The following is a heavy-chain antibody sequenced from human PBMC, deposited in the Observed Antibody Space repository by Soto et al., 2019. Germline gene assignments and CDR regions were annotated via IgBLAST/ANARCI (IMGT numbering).Heavy chain of an antibody. D-gene: IGHD5-18*01. CDR3: ARVGYSYAKYYFDY. Sequence: GGSLRLSCAASGFTFSSYWMSWVRQAPGKGLEWVANIKQDGSEKYYVDSVKGRFTISRDNAKNSLHLQMNSLRAEDTAVYYCARVGYSYAKYYFDYWGQGTLVTVSS. J-gene: IGHJ4*02. CDR1: GFTFSSYW. V-gene: IGHV3-7*01. CDR2: IKQDGSEK.